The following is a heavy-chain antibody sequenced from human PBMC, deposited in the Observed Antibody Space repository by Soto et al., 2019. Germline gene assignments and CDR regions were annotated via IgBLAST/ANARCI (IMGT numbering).Heavy chain of an antibody. D-gene: IGHD5-12*01. CDR2: IYHSGST. J-gene: IGHJ4*02. CDR1: GGSISSSNW. Sequence: PSETLSLTCAVSGGSISSSNWWSWVRQPPGKGLEWIGEIYHSGSTNYNPSLKSRVTISVDTSKNQFSLKLSSVTAADTAVYYCAREYHVSGYDFFDYWGQGTLVTVSS. V-gene: IGHV4-4*02. CDR3: AREYHVSGYDFFDY.